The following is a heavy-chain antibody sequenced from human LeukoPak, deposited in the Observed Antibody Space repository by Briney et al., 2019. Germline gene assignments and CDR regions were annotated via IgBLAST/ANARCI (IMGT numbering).Heavy chain of an antibody. CDR3: AKRGVVIRVILVGFHKEAYYFDS. CDR1: GITVSNYG. Sequence: GGSLRLSCAVSGITVSNYGMSWVRQAPGKGLEWVAGISGSGGGTNYADSVKGRFTISRDNSKNTLYLQMNSLRAEDTAVYFCAKRGVVIRVILVGFHKEAYYFDSWGQGALVTVSS. CDR2: ISGSGGGT. V-gene: IGHV3-23*01. D-gene: IGHD3-22*01. J-gene: IGHJ4*02.